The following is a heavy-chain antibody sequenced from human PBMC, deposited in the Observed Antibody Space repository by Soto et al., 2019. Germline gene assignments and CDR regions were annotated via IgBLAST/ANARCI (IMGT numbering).Heavy chain of an antibody. J-gene: IGHJ4*02. Sequence: GGSLRLSCAASGFTFSSYWMHWVRQAPGKGLVWVSRINSDGSSTSYADSVKGRFTISRDNAKNTLYLQMNSLRAEDTAVYYCARGVELRFLEWLLYGSSFDYWGKGTLVTVSS. CDR1: GFTFSSYW. D-gene: IGHD3-3*01. CDR2: INSDGSST. CDR3: ARGVELRFLEWLLYGSSFDY. V-gene: IGHV3-74*01.